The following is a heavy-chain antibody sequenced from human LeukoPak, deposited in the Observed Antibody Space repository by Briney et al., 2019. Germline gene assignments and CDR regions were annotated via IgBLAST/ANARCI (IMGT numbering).Heavy chain of an antibody. V-gene: IGHV5-51*01. D-gene: IGHD1-26*01. J-gene: IGHJ4*02. Sequence: GESLKISCTGSGYSFTSYWIGWVRQIPGKGLEWMGIIYPGDSDTRYSPSFQGQVTMSTDKSISTAYLQWSSLKASDTAMYYCARLEYSGSYYFDYWGQGTLVTVSS. CDR2: IYPGDSDT. CDR1: GYSFTSYW. CDR3: ARLEYSGSYYFDY.